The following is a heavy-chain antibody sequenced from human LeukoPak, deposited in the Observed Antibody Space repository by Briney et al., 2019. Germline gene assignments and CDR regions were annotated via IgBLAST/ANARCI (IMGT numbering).Heavy chain of an antibody. CDR3: AKKVGATEGLPFAY. CDR2: ISGSGGST. J-gene: IGHJ4*02. Sequence: GGSLRLSCTASGFTFSSYAMSWVRQAPGKGLEWVSAISGSGGSTYYADSVKGRFTISRDNSKNTLYLQMNSLRAEDTAVYYCAKKVGATEGLPFAYWGQGTLVTVSS. D-gene: IGHD1-26*01. CDR1: GFTFSSYA. V-gene: IGHV3-23*01.